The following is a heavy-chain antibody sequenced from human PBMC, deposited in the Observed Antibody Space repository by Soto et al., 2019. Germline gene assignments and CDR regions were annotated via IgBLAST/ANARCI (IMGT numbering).Heavy chain of an antibody. V-gene: IGHV3-74*01. CDR1: GFTFSSYW. Sequence: EVPLVESGGGLVQPGGSLRLSCAASGFTFSSYWMHWVRQAPGKGLVWVSRINSDGSSTSYADSVKGRFTISRDNAKNTLYLQMNSLRAEDTAVYYCARVIAAGYYYGMGVWGQGTTVTVSS. J-gene: IGHJ6*02. CDR2: INSDGSST. CDR3: ARVIAAGYYYGMGV. D-gene: IGHD6-13*01.